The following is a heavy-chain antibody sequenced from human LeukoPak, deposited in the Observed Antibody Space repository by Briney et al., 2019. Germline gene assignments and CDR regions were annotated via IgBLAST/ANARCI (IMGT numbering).Heavy chain of an antibody. Sequence: GGSLRLSCAASGFTFSDYSMNWVRQAPGKGLEWVSYISGSSSPTFYADSVKGRFTISRDNAKNSLYLQMNSLRAEDTAVYYCARDAHGGYFDYWGQGTLVTVSS. CDR3: ARDAHGGYFDY. V-gene: IGHV3-21*05. CDR2: ISGSSSPT. D-gene: IGHD3-16*01. J-gene: IGHJ4*02. CDR1: GFTFSDYS.